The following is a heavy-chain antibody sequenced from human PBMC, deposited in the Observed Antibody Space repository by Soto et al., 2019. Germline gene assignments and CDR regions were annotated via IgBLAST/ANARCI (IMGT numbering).Heavy chain of an antibody. J-gene: IGHJ5*02. CDR3: ARIMRDAVGEPDAVYYFEP. V-gene: IGHV2-26*01. CDR2: IFSDDEY. Sequence: SVPTVVNPTETLTLTCTVSGFSLSNPKMGVSWIRQPPGKAPEWLAHIFSDDEYSYSTSLKSRLIISKDTSKRQVVLTMTSMDPVDSATFYCARIMRDAVGEPDAVYYFEPWGEGTQVTVSS. D-gene: IGHD2-2*01. CDR1: GFSLSNPKMG.